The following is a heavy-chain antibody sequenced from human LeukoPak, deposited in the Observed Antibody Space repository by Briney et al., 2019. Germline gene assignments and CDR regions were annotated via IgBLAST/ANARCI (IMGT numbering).Heavy chain of an antibody. CDR1: GGSFSGYY. V-gene: IGHV4-34*01. J-gene: IGHJ4*02. CDR2: INHSGST. CDR3: ARDWSPGLPTYYFDY. Sequence: SETLSLTCAVYGGSFSGYYWSWIRQPPGKGLEWIGEINHSGSTNYNPSLKSRVTISVDTSKNQFSLKLSSVTAADTAVYYCARDWSPGLPTYYFDYWGQGTLVTVSS.